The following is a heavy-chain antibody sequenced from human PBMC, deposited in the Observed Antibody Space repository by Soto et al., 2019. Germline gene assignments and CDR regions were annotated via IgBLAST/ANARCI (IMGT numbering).Heavy chain of an antibody. D-gene: IGHD3-16*01. V-gene: IGHV3-21*01. Sequence: EVQLVESGGGLVKPGGSLRLSCAASGLTFSTYTMDWVRQAPGKGLEWVSSISSNSTYIYYADSVKGRLTISRDNAKNSLYLEMNSLRAEDTAVYYCAVGEATRTPHFEHWGQGTLVTVSS. J-gene: IGHJ4*02. CDR2: ISSNSTYI. CDR1: GLTFSTYT. CDR3: AVGEATRTPHFEH.